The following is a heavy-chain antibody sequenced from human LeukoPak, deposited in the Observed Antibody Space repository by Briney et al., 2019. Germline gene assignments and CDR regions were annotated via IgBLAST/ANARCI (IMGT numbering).Heavy chain of an antibody. CDR3: ARRIQENRMTTANNWFDP. J-gene: IGHJ5*02. Sequence: SETLSLTCTVSGGSISDSYWGWIRHPPGKGLEWIGYIYYSGSTKYNPSLMSRVTTSIDTSKNQFSLKLSSVSAADSAVYYCARRIQENRMTTANNWFDPWGQGTLVTVSS. CDR2: IYYSGST. D-gene: IGHD4-17*01. V-gene: IGHV4-59*08. CDR1: GGSISDSY.